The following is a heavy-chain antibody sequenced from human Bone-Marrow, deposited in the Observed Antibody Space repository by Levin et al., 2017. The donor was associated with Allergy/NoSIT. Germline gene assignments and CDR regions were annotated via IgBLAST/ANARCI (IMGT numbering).Heavy chain of an antibody. CDR2: ITSKTDGAST. D-gene: IGHD6-19*01. CDR3: ATQFQW. V-gene: IGHV3-15*01. J-gene: IGHJ4*02. Sequence: GESLKISCAASGFSLSNAWMNWVRQAPGKGLEWVGRITSKTDGASTDYAAPVKGRFTISRDDSTNTLYLQMNSLKVEDTAVYFCATQFQWWGQGTLVTVSS. CDR1: GFSLSNAW.